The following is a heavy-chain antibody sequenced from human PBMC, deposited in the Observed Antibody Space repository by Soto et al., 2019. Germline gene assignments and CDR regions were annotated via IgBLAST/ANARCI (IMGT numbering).Heavy chain of an antibody. D-gene: IGHD1-26*01. Sequence: QVQLVQSGAEVKKPGASVKVSCKASGYTFTSYDINWVRQATGQGLEWMGWMNPNSGNTGYAQKFQGSVHMPRNNSISTAYMELSSLRSEDTAVYSCAREVGSRRLDYWGQGTLVTVSS. V-gene: IGHV1-8*01. J-gene: IGHJ4*02. CDR2: MNPNSGNT. CDR1: GYTFTSYD. CDR3: AREVGSRRLDY.